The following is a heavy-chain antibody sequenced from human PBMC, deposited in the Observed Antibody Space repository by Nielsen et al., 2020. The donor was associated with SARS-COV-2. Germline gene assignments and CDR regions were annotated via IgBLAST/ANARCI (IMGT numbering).Heavy chain of an antibody. Sequence: ASVKVSCKASGYTFTSYGISWVRQAPGQGLKWMGWISAYNGNTNYAQKLQGRVTMTTDTSTSTAYMELRSLRSDDTAVYYCARRLNKYCSGGSCYSEDWFDPWGQGTLVTVSS. CDR3: ARRLNKYCSGGSCYSEDWFDP. V-gene: IGHV1-18*01. D-gene: IGHD2-15*01. CDR1: GYTFTSYG. J-gene: IGHJ5*02. CDR2: ISAYNGNT.